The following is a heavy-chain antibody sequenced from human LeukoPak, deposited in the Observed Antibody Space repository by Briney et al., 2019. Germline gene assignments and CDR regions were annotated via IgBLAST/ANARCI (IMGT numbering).Heavy chain of an antibody. V-gene: IGHV4-59*01. CDR2: IYYSGST. CDR1: GGSISSYY. J-gene: IGHJ4*02. Sequence: SETLSLTCTVSGGSISSYYWSWIRQPPGKGLEWIGYIYYSGSTNYNPSLKSRVTISVDTSKNQFSLELNSVTAADTAVYYCARSGSYHNNFDYWGQGTLVTVSS. CDR3: ARSGSYHNNFDY. D-gene: IGHD1-26*01.